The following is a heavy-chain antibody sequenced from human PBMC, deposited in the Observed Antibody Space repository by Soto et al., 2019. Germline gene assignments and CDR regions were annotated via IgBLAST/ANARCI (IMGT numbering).Heavy chain of an antibody. CDR1: GGSISTYY. D-gene: IGHD4-17*01. Sequence: QVQLHESGPGLVKPSETLSLTCTVSGGSISTYYWDWIRQPPGKELEWIGYTHYSGNTNYHPSLKSRVTISLYTSRNQFSLKLSSVTAADTAIYYCARHTVTIRAGFDYWGQGALVTVSS. J-gene: IGHJ4*02. CDR3: ARHTVTIRAGFDY. V-gene: IGHV4-59*01. CDR2: THYSGNT.